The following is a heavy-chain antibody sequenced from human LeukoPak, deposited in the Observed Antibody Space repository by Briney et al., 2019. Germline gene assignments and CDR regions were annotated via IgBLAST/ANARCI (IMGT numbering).Heavy chain of an antibody. CDR3: ARDRGSGDYSLDY. J-gene: IGHJ4*02. Sequence: GASVKVSCKSSGSTFTSYYMHWVRQAPGQGLEWMGVINPSGNSISYAQKFQGRVTMTRDTSTLYMELSSLRSEDTAVYYCARDRGSGDYSLDYWGQGTLVTVSS. V-gene: IGHV1-46*01. CDR2: INPSGNSI. D-gene: IGHD1-26*01. CDR1: GSTFTSYY.